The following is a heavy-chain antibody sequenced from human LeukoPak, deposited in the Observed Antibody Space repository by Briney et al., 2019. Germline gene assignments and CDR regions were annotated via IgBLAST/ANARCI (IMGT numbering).Heavy chain of an antibody. D-gene: IGHD5-12*01. CDR1: GGSFSGYY. CDR2: IYTSGNT. J-gene: IGHJ5*01. Sequence: SETLSLTCAVYGGSFSGYYWSWTRQPAGKGLEWIGRIYTSGNTNYNPSLKSRVTMSVDTSKSQFSLQLSSVTAADTAVYYCARERGGDSGYEVWFDSWGQGTLVTVSS. CDR3: ARERGGDSGYEVWFDS. V-gene: IGHV4-4*07.